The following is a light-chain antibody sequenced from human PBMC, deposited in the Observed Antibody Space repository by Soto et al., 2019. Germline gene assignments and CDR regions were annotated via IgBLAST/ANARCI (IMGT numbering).Light chain of an antibody. CDR2: EVR. J-gene: IGLJ3*02. CDR1: TNDIGTYNY. CDR3: CSYTISATLV. Sequence: QSALTQPASVSGSPGQSITISCSGTTNDIGTYNYVSWYQHHPGKVPKVIIYEVRNRPSGVSNLFSGSKSGNTASLTISGLQPEDEADYYCCSYTISATLVFGGGTKVTVL. V-gene: IGLV2-14*01.